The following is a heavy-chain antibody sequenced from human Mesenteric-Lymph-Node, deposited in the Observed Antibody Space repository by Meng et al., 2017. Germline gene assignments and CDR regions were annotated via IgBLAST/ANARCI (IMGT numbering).Heavy chain of an antibody. V-gene: IGHV4-39*07. CDR2: IYYSGST. J-gene: IGHJ4*02. D-gene: IGHD4-23*01. CDR3: ARETYGGNFFDY. CDR1: GGSISSSSYY. Sequence: SETLSLTCTVSGGSISSSSYYWGWIRQPPGKGLEWIGSIYYSGSTYYNPSLKSRVTISVDTSKNQFSLKLSSVTAADTAVYYCARETYGGNFFDYWGQGTLVTVSS.